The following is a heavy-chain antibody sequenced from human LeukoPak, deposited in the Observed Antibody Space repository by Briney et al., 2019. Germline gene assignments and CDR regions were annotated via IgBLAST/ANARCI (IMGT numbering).Heavy chain of an antibody. CDR1: GFTVSSNY. D-gene: IGHD6-19*01. CDR2: IYSGGST. CDR3: AKDPSSGWYWFDP. J-gene: IGHJ5*02. Sequence: GGSLRLSCAASGFTVSSNYMSWVRQAPGKGLEWVSVIYSGGSTYYADSVKGRFTISRDNSKNTLYLQMNSLRAEDTAVYYCAKDPSSGWYWFDPWGQGTLVTVSS. V-gene: IGHV3-53*01.